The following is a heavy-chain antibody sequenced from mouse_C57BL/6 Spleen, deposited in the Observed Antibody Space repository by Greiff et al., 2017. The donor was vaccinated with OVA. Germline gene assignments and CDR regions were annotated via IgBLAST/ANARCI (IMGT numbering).Heavy chain of an antibody. J-gene: IGHJ4*01. CDR2: IDPSDSYT. D-gene: IGHD1-1*01. CDR1: GYTFTSYW. V-gene: IGHV1-59*01. Sequence: VQLQQPGAELVRPGTSVKLSCKASGYTFTSYWMHWVKQRPGQGLEWIGVIDPSDSYTNYNQKFKGKATLTVDTSSSTAYMQLSSLTSEDSAVYYCASYHYYGSSYAMDYWGQGTSVTVSS. CDR3: ASYHYYGSSYAMDY.